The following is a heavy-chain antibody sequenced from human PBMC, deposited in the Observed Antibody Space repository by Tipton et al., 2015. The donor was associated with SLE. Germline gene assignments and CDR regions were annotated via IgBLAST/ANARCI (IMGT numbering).Heavy chain of an antibody. V-gene: IGHV1-18*01. CDR1: GYTFSSFG. Sequence: QVQLVQSGAEVKEPGASVRVSCKASGYTFSSFGITWVRQAPGQGPEWMGWISGHTGNTKYAERLQGRVTMTTDTSTRTAYMELGSLRSDDTAVYYCARDARSSGLDAFDVWGQGTMVTVSS. CDR2: ISGHTGNT. CDR3: ARDARSSGLDAFDV. D-gene: IGHD3-22*01. J-gene: IGHJ3*01.